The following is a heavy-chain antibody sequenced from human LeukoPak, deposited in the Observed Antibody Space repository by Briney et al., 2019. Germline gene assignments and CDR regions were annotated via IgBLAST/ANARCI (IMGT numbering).Heavy chain of an antibody. CDR3: ARDPMTYDSLSGYANYAFDI. D-gene: IGHD3-9*01. CDR2: INPNSGGT. V-gene: IGHV1-2*02. Sequence: ASVRLSCTASGYTFSVDYMHWVRQAPGQGLEWMGWINPNSGGTNYAQEFQGRVTMTRDTSISTAYMELSRLSTDDTAVYYYARDPMTYDSLSGYANYAFDIWGQGTMVTVSS. J-gene: IGHJ3*02. CDR1: GYTFSVDY.